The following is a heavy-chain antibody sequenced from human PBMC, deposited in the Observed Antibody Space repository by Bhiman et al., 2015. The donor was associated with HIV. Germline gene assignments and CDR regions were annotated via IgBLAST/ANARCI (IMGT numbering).Heavy chain of an antibody. J-gene: IGHJ4*02. Sequence: EVQLVESGGTLVQPGDSLRLSCEASGFPFASFWMTWVRQAPGKGLEWVANISSSSSTIYYADSVKGRFTISRDNAKNSLYLQMNSLRAEDTAVYYCAVANQGAIAAAGFDYWGQGTLVTVSS. CDR1: GFPFASFW. CDR3: AVANQGAIAAAGFDY. CDR2: ISSSSSTI. V-gene: IGHV3-48*01. D-gene: IGHD6-13*01.